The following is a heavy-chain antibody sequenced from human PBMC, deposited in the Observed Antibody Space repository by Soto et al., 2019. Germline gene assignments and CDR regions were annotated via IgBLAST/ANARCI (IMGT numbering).Heavy chain of an antibody. V-gene: IGHV1-2*02. CDR1: GFTFTGHY. CDR3: ARAGIAAPRSGEYGMDV. Sequence: QVRLVQSGAEVKKPGASVKVSCKASGFTFTGHYMHWVRQAPGQGLEWMGWINPNSGGTKYGQKFQGRVTLPRETSISTAYMELNSLTSDDTAVYYCARAGIAAPRSGEYGMDVWGQGTTVTVSS. D-gene: IGHD6-13*01. J-gene: IGHJ6*02. CDR2: INPNSGGT.